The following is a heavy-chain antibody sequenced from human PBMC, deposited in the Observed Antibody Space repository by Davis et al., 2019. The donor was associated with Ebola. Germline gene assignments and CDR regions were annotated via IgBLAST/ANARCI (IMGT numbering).Heavy chain of an antibody. Sequence: AASVKVSCKASGYSFTTYIITWVRQAPGQGLEWMGWIAVYNGDTKYAHNIQGRVTMSTEISTNTVYMELRGLRSDDTAVYCCARIAAEFDYGMDVWGQGTTVTVSS. V-gene: IGHV1-18*01. CDR2: IAVYNGDT. D-gene: IGHD6-13*01. CDR3: ARIAAEFDYGMDV. J-gene: IGHJ6*02. CDR1: GYSFTTYI.